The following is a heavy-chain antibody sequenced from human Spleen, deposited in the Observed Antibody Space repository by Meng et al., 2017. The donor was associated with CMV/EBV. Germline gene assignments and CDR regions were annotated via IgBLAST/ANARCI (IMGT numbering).Heavy chain of an antibody. CDR3: AREGRDLDL. J-gene: IGHJ5*02. Sequence: GGSLRLSCAASGFTFSRYWMAWVRQAPGKGLEWVANINEDGSEKYYGDSVKGRFTISRDNAKKFLYLQMNFLGAEDTAVYFCAREGRDLDLWGLGTLVTVSS. D-gene: IGHD2-15*01. V-gene: IGHV3-7*01. CDR1: GFTFSRYW. CDR2: INEDGSEK.